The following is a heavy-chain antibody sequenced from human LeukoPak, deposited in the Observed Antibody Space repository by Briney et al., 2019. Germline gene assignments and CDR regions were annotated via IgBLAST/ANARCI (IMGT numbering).Heavy chain of an antibody. J-gene: IGHJ4*02. Sequence: ASVKVSCKASGYTFTSYYMHWVRQAPGQGLEWMGIINPSGGSTSYAQKFQGRVTMTRDMSTSTVYMELSSLRSEDTAVYYCARGRPIRDYYYDSSGYFGYWGQGILVTVSS. CDR3: ARGRPIRDYYYDSSGYFGY. CDR1: GYTFTSYY. V-gene: IGHV1-46*01. CDR2: INPSGGST. D-gene: IGHD3-22*01.